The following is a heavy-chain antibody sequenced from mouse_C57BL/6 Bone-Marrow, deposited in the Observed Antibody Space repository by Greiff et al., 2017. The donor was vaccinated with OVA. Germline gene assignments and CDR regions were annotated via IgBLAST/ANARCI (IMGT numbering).Heavy chain of an antibody. CDR2: IRSKSSNYAT. CDR3: VRDLGLRAWFAY. CDR1: GFTFNTYA. J-gene: IGHJ3*01. D-gene: IGHD2-4*01. V-gene: IGHV10-3*01. Sequence: DVMLVESGGGLVQPKGSLKLSCAASGFTFNTYAMHWVRQAPGKGLEWVARIRSKSSNYATYYADSVKDRFTISRDDSQSMLYLQMNNLKTEDTAMYYCVRDLGLRAWFAYWGQGTLVTVSA.